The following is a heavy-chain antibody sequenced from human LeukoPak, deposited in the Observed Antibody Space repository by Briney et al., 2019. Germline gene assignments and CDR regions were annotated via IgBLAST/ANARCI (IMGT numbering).Heavy chain of an antibody. CDR1: GYTFTNYA. Sequence: ASVKVSCKASGYTFTNYAMHWGRQAPGQRLEWMGWINAGNGKTKYSQKFQGRVTITRDTSASTAYMELSSLRSEDTAVYYCARNRFGSKWFFDYWGQGTLVTVSS. V-gene: IGHV1-3*01. CDR2: INAGNGKT. CDR3: ARNRFGSKWFFDY. D-gene: IGHD3-10*01. J-gene: IGHJ4*02.